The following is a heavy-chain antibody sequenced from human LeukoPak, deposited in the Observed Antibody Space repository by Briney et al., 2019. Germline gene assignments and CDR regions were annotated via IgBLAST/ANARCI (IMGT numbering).Heavy chain of an antibody. Sequence: SETLSLTCNVSGGSINNHHWSWIRQPPGKRLEWIAYVAYTGSAVYNPSLKSRVTISVDTSKNQFSLKLKSVTAADTAVYYCASGLELDYWGQGTLVTVSS. J-gene: IGHJ4*02. CDR2: VAYTGSA. CDR3: ASGLELDY. CDR1: GGSINNHH. V-gene: IGHV4-59*11.